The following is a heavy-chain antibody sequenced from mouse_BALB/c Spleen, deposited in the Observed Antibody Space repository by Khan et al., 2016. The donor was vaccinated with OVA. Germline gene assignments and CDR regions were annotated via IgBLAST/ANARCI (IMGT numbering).Heavy chain of an antibody. CDR3: ARLEDN. CDR1: GFSLTSYG. CDR2: IWAGGST. V-gene: IGHV2-9*02. Sequence: QVQLQQPGPGLVAPSQSLSITCTVSGFSLTSYGVHWVRQPPGKGLEWLGVIWAGGSTNYNSALMSRLSISTDNSTSKVFLKMNGLQTDDTAMYYCARLEDNWGQGTTLTVSS. J-gene: IGHJ2*01.